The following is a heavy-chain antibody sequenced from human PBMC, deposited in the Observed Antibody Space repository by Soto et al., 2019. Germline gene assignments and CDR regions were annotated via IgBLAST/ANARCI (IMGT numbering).Heavy chain of an antibody. D-gene: IGHD3-22*01. V-gene: IGHV3-23*01. J-gene: IGHJ6*03. CDR2: ISGSGGST. CDR1: GFTFSSYA. Sequence: GGSLRLSCAASGFTFSSYAMSWVRQAPGKGLEWVSAISGSGGSTYYAYSVKGRFTISRDNSKNTLYLQMNSLRAEDTAVYYCAKDSPDYYDSSGYYWASYMDVWGKGTTVTVSS. CDR3: AKDSPDYYDSSGYYWASYMDV.